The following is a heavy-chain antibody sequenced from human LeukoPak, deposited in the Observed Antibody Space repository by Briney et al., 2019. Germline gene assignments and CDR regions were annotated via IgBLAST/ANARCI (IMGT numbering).Heavy chain of an antibody. CDR1: GFTFSSDS. CDR3: ARVRANWYEHY. V-gene: IGHV3-21*06. Sequence: GGSLRLSCAASGFTFSSDSFNWVRQVPGKGLEWVSSITTTFYTYYTDSVKGRFTISSDNANNSLYLQMISLRAEDTAVYYCARVRANWYEHYWGQGTLVTVSS. CDR2: ITTTFYT. J-gene: IGHJ4*02. D-gene: IGHD6-13*01.